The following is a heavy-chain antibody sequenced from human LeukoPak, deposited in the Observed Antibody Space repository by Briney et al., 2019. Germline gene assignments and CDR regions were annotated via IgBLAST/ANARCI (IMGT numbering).Heavy chain of an antibody. V-gene: IGHV3-30-3*01. J-gene: IGHJ6*02. CDR1: GFTFSSYA. CDR2: ISYDGSNK. CDR3: VLGWSHPRYYYYGMDV. D-gene: IGHD2-15*01. Sequence: GGSLRLSCAASGFTFSSYAMHWVRQAPGKGLEWVAVISYDGSNKYYADSVKGRFTISRDNSKNTLYLQMNSLRAEDTAVYYSVLGWSHPRYYYYGMDVRGQGTTVTVSS.